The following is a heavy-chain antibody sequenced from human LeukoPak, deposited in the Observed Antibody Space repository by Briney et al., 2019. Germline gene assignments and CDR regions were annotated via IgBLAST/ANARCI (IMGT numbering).Heavy chain of an antibody. CDR2: ISGSGGST. J-gene: IGHJ4*02. CDR3: AKEGSALWFGELSYYFDY. D-gene: IGHD3-10*01. V-gene: IGHV3-23*01. Sequence: GGSLRLSCAASGFTFSSYGMSWGRQAPGKGLEWVSGISGSGGSTHYADSVKGRFTISRDNSKNTLYLQMNSLRAEDTAVYYCAKEGSALWFGELSYYFDYWGQGTLVTVSS. CDR1: GFTFSSYG.